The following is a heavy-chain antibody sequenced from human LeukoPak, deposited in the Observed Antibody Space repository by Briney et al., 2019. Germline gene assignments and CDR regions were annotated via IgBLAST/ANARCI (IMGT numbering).Heavy chain of an antibody. CDR1: GGSISSYY. J-gene: IGHJ4*02. V-gene: IGHV4-59*01. CDR2: IYYSGST. D-gene: IGHD3-3*01. CDR3: ARAHTIFGVVIIPYFDY. Sequence: PSETLSLTCTVSGGSISSYYWSWIRQPPGKGLEWIGYIYYSGSTNYNPSLKSRVTISVDTSKNQFSLKLSSVTAADTAVYYCARAHTIFGVVIIPYFDYWGQGTLVTVSS.